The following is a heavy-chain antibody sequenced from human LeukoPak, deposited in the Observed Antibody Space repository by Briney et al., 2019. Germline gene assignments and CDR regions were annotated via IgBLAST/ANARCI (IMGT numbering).Heavy chain of an antibody. J-gene: IGHJ4*02. V-gene: IGHV3-48*02. CDR1: GFTFISYS. CDR3: ARKMATTKSFDY. CDR2: IGSSSLTI. Sequence: SGGSLRLSCAASGFTFISYSMNWVRQAPGKGLEWVSYIGSSSLTIYYADSVKGRFTISRDNAKNSLYLQMNSLRDEDTAVYYCARKMATTKSFDYWGQGTLVTVSS. D-gene: IGHD5-24*01.